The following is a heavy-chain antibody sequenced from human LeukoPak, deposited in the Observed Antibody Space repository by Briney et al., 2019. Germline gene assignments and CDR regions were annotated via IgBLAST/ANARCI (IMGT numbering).Heavy chain of an antibody. D-gene: IGHD3-22*01. Sequence: PSETLSLTCAVYGRSFSGYYWSWIRQPPGKGLEWIGEINHSGSTNYNPSLKSRVTISVDTSKNQFSLKLSSVTAADTAVYYCARFGVITGIDYWGQGTLVTVSS. J-gene: IGHJ4*02. CDR3: ARFGVITGIDY. CDR1: GRSFSGYY. CDR2: INHSGST. V-gene: IGHV4-34*01.